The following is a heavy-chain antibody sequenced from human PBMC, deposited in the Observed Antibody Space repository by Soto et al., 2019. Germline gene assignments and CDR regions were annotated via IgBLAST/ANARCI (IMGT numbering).Heavy chain of an antibody. CDR1: GFTFSSYS. Sequence: EVQLVESGGGLVQPGGSLRLSCAASGFTFSSYSMNWVRQAPGKGLEWVSYISSSSITIYYADSVKGRFTISRDNAKNSLYLQMNSLRAEDTAVYYCARDSLTNMLPDYWGQGTLVTVSS. V-gene: IGHV3-48*01. CDR3: ARDSLTNMLPDY. CDR2: ISSSSITI. D-gene: IGHD3-16*01. J-gene: IGHJ4*02.